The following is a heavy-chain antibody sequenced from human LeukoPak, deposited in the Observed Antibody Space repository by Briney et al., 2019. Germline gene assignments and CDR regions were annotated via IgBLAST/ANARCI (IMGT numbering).Heavy chain of an antibody. CDR3: ARRTGSYFGQFDS. CDR2: ISYSASS. V-gene: IGHV4-59*01. Sequence: SETLSLTCTVSGGSISNYYWSWIRQPPGKGLEWLGYISYSASSNYNPSLKSRVSISVDTSKNKFSLKLNSVTAADTAVYYCARRTGSYFGQFDSWGQGTLVTVSS. D-gene: IGHD3-10*01. CDR1: GGSISNYY. J-gene: IGHJ4*02.